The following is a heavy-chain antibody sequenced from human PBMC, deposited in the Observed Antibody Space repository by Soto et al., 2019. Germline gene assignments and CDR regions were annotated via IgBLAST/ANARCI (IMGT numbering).Heavy chain of an antibody. CDR3: ARDRGCSGGICYRDLGY. V-gene: IGHV3-48*01. J-gene: IGHJ4*02. D-gene: IGHD2-15*01. CDR2: ISSTSNTI. CDR1: GFTFSTYS. Sequence: EVQLVESGGGLVQPGGSLRLSCAASGFTFSTYSMSWVRQAPGKGLEWVSYISSTSNTIYYTDSVKGRCTISRDNAKDSLYLHMNSLSAEETAVYSCARDRGCSGGICYRDLGYWGQGTLVTVSS.